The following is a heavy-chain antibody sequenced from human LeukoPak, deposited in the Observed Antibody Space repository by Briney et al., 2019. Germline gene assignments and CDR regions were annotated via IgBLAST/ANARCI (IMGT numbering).Heavy chain of an antibody. D-gene: IGHD3-10*01. CDR1: GYTFTGYY. CDR3: ARDGSYGSGSYSYYYYGMDV. V-gene: IGHV1-2*04. J-gene: IGHJ6*02. Sequence: GASVKVSCKASGYTFTGYYMHWVRQAPGQGLEWMGWINPNSGGTNYAQKFQGWVTMTRDTSISTAYMELSRLRSDDTAVYYCARDGSYGSGSYSYYYYGMDVWGQGTTVTVSS. CDR2: INPNSGGT.